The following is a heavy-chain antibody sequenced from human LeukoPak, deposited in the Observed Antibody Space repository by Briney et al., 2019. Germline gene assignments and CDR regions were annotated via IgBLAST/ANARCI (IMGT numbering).Heavy chain of an antibody. CDR3: ARDLSIAVAGTRFDY. CDR1: GFTFSSYS. CDR2: ISSSSSYI. D-gene: IGHD6-19*01. V-gene: IGHV3-21*01. J-gene: IGHJ4*02. Sequence: GGFLRLSCAASGFTFSSYSMNWVRQAPGKGLEWVSSISSSSSYIYYADSVKGRFTISRDNAKNSLYLQMNSLRAEDTAVYYCARDLSIAVAGTRFDYWGQGTLVTVSS.